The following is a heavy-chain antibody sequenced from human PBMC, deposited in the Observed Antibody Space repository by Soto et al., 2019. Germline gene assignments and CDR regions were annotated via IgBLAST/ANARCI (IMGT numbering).Heavy chain of an antibody. D-gene: IGHD2-2*01. Sequence: PGGSLRLSCAASGFTFSRFAMSWVRQTPGKGLEWVSAISGSGDATYYADSVKGRFTISRDNSRNTLYLQMNSLRVEDTAIYFCAICFVGYGSSDGCYAYEFDPRGQVVLVTV. CDR2: ISGSGDAT. J-gene: IGHJ5*02. CDR3: AICFVGYGSSDGCYAYEFDP. CDR1: GFTFSRFA. V-gene: IGHV3-23*01.